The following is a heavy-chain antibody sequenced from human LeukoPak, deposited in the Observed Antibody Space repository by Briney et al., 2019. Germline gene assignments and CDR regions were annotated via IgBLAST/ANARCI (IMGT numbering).Heavy chain of an antibody. CDR3: AKGFLGNIDY. J-gene: IGHJ4*02. Sequence: PGGSLRLSCAASGFTFSSNGMTWVRQAPGKGLEWVSTISDSGGGAYYADSVKGRFTISRDNSKNTLYLQMNSLRAEDTAVYYCAKGFLGNIDYWGQGTLVTVSS. CDR2: ISDSGGGA. D-gene: IGHD1/OR15-1a*01. V-gene: IGHV3-23*01. CDR1: GFTFSSNG.